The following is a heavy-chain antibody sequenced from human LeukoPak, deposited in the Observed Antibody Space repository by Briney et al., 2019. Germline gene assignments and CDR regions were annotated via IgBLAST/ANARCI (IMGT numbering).Heavy chain of an antibody. D-gene: IGHD3-10*01. CDR1: GFTFSSYW. J-gene: IGHJ6*03. V-gene: IGHV3-74*01. CDR3: ARPNHTLRPPLLWFGDSDSDTGNYYYYMDV. Sequence: GGSLRLSCAASGFTFSSYWMHGVRQAPGKGLVWVSRINSDGSSTSYADSVKGRFTISRDNAKNTLYLQMNSLRAEDTAVYYCARPNHTLRPPLLWFGDSDSDTGNYYYYMDVWGKGTTVTVSS. CDR2: INSDGSST.